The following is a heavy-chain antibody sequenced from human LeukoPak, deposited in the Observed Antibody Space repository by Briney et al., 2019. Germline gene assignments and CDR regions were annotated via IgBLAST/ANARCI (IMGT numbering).Heavy chain of an antibody. CDR3: ARALVEDFWSGYYPDY. Sequence: SETLSLTCTVSGGSISSGDYYWSWIRQPPGKGLEWIGYIYYSGSTYYNPSLKSRVTISVDTSKNQFSLKLSSVTAADTAVYYCARALVEDFWSGYYPDYWGQGTLVTVSS. J-gene: IGHJ4*02. V-gene: IGHV4-30-4*08. CDR1: GGSISSGDYY. D-gene: IGHD3-3*01. CDR2: IYYSGST.